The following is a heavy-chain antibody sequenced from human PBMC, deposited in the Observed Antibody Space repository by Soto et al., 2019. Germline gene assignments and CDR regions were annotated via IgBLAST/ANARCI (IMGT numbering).Heavy chain of an antibody. Sequence: PGGSLRLSCAASGFNFNSYTINWVRQAPGKRLEWLSSISSSGYIFSTDSVRGRFTISRDNAKNSVYLQINSLRAEDTAVYFCARDCSGGSCYQGMDVWGEGTQVTVSS. J-gene: IGHJ6*02. V-gene: IGHV3-21*01. CDR1: GFNFNSYT. CDR3: ARDCSGGSCYQGMDV. CDR2: ISSSGYI. D-gene: IGHD2-15*01.